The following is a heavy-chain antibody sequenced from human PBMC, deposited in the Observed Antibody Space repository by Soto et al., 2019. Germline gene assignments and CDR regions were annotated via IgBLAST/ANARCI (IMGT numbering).Heavy chain of an antibody. D-gene: IGHD6-13*01. V-gene: IGHV3-7*01. CDR1: GFTFSSYW. Sequence: EVQLVESGGGLVQPGGSLRLSCVDSGFTFSSYWMSWVRQAPVKGLEWVGNIKQDGSEENYVDSVKGRFTISRDNAKNSRYLQMNGRRAEDTAVYYCARIAASGRGGDVWGQGTTVVVSS. CDR2: IKQDGSEE. CDR3: ARIAASGRGGDV. J-gene: IGHJ6*02.